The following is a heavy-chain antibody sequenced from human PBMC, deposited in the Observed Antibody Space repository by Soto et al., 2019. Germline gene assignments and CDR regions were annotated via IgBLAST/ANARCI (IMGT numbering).Heavy chain of an antibody. CDR1: GGSISSGGYY. CDR2: IYYSGST. D-gene: IGHD1-1*01. CDR3: AREEGGVQRDNWFDP. V-gene: IGHV4-31*03. J-gene: IGHJ5*02. Sequence: QVQLQESGPGLVKPSQTLSLTCTVSGGSISSGGYYWSWIRQHPGKGLEWIGYIYYSGSTYYNPSLKGRVTLSVDTSKNQFSLKLSSVTAADTAVYYCAREEGGVQRDNWFDPWGQGTLVTVSS.